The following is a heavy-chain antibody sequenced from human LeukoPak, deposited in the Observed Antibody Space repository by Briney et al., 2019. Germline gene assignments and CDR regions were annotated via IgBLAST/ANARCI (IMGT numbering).Heavy chain of an antibody. D-gene: IGHD3-22*01. V-gene: IGHV3-23*01. J-gene: IGHJ4*02. CDR2: ISGSGGST. Sequence: QPGGSLRLSSAASGFTFSSYAMSWVRQAPGKGLEWVSAISGSGGSTYYADSVKGRFTISRDNSKNTLYLQMNSLRAEDTAVYYCAKEASWTCDSSGLFDYWGQGTLVTVSS. CDR3: AKEASWTCDSSGLFDY. CDR1: GFTFSSYA.